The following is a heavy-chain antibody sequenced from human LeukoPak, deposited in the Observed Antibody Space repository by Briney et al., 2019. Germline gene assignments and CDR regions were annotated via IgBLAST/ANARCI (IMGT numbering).Heavy chain of an antibody. CDR2: ISYDGSNK. CDR3: AKDDVDNWNGWYYFDY. Sequence: GGTLRLSCAASGFTFSSYGMHWVRQAPGKGLEGGAVISYDGSNKYYADSVKGRFTISRDNSKNTLYLQLNSLRAEDTAVYYCAKDDVDNWNGWYYFDYWGQGTLVTVSS. CDR1: GFTFSSYG. J-gene: IGHJ4*02. V-gene: IGHV3-30*18. D-gene: IGHD1-20*01.